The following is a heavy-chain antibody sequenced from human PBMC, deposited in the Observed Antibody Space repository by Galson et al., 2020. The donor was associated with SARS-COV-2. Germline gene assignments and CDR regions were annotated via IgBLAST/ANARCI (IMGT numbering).Heavy chain of an antibody. CDR1: GFIFSNYA. J-gene: IGHJ3*01. CDR2: IHGTGGDS. CDR3: VKDLIPRNGTWYDFDV. V-gene: IGHV3-23*01. D-gene: IGHD1-26*01. Sequence: GESLKISCTASGFIFSNYAMSWVRQAPGKGLEWVSSIHGTGGDSFYADSVKGRISISRDDSKNTLSLPMTSRRADDTAIYYWVKDLIPRNGTWYDFDVWSQGTVVSVSS.